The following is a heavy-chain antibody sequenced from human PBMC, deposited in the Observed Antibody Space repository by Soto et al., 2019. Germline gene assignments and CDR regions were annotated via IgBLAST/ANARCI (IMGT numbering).Heavy chain of an antibody. CDR3: AKDPTPLDGREPFDY. V-gene: IGHV3-30*18. Sequence: QHGGSLRLSCAASGFTFSSYGMHWVRQAPGKGLEWVAVISYDGSNKYYADSVKGRFTISRDNSKNTLYLQMNSLRAEDTAVYYCAKDPTPLDGREPFDYWGQGTLVTVSS. D-gene: IGHD1-1*01. J-gene: IGHJ4*02. CDR2: ISYDGSNK. CDR1: GFTFSSYG.